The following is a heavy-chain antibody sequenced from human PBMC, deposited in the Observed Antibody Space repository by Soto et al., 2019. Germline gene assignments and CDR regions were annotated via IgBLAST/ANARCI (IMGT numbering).Heavy chain of an antibody. CDR3: ARDLDIVVVPAARGGEGFYFDY. CDR2: IWYDGSNK. J-gene: IGHJ4*02. Sequence: QVQLVESGGGVVQPGRSLRLSCAASGFTFSSYGMHWVRQAPGKGLEWVAVIWYDGSNKYYADSVKGRFTISRDNSKNTLYLQMNSLRAEDTAVYYCARDLDIVVVPAARGGEGFYFDYWGQGTLVTVSS. D-gene: IGHD2-2*01. V-gene: IGHV3-33*01. CDR1: GFTFSSYG.